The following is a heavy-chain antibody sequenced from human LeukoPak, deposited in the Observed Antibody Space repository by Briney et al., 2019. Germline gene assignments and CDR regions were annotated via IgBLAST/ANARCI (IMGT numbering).Heavy chain of an antibody. CDR1: GGSISSTRYH. CDR3: AIHARDSSGYQLAFDI. D-gene: IGHD3-22*01. Sequence: SETLSLTCTVSGGSISSTRYHWGWIRQPPGKGLEWIGTIYYNGNTYYAPSLKSRLTISVDTTKNQFSLKLSSVTAPDTAVYYCAIHARDSSGYQLAFDIWGQGTVVTVSS. V-gene: IGHV4-39*01. CDR2: IYYNGNT. J-gene: IGHJ3*02.